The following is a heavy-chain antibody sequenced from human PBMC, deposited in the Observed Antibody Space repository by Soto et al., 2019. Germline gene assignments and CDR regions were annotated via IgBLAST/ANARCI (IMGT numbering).Heavy chain of an antibody. CDR3: ARAGPYYNFWSGYYIGDYYYMDV. CDR2: ISGSGGST. D-gene: IGHD3-3*01. Sequence: GGSLRLSCAASGFTFSSYAMSWVRQAPGKGLEWVSAISGSGGSTYYADSVKGRFTISRDNSKNTLYLQMNSLRAEDTAVYYCARAGPYYNFWSGYYIGDYYYMDVWGKGTTVTVSS. CDR1: GFTFSSYA. V-gene: IGHV3-23*01. J-gene: IGHJ6*03.